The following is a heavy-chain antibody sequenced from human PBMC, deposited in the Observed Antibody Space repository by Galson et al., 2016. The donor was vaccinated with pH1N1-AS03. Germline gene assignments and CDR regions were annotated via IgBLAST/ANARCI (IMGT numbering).Heavy chain of an antibody. Sequence: SLRLSCAASGFTFRNYAMRWVRQAPGKGLEWASDISATGGSTYYGDSVKGRAAISRDNSKNTVYLQMNSLRAEDTAVYYCAKDLPRTVPNAGASEIWGQGTMVTVSS. CDR2: ISATGGST. V-gene: IGHV3-23*01. J-gene: IGHJ3*02. D-gene: IGHD4-17*01. CDR1: GFTFRNYA. CDR3: AKDLPRTVPNAGASEI.